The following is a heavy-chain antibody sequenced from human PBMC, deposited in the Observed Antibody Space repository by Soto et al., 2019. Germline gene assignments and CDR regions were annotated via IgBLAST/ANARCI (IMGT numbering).Heavy chain of an antibody. CDR3: AKSLGSNYHTYGYFDY. Sequence: EVQLLESGGGLVQPGGSLRLSCAASGFTFSSYAMSWVRQAPGKGLEWVSAISGSGGSTYYADSVKGRFTISRDNSKNTLYLQMNSLRAEDTAVYYGAKSLGSNYHTYGYFDYWGQGTLVTVSS. V-gene: IGHV3-23*01. CDR1: GFTFSSYA. D-gene: IGHD4-4*01. J-gene: IGHJ4*02. CDR2: ISGSGGST.